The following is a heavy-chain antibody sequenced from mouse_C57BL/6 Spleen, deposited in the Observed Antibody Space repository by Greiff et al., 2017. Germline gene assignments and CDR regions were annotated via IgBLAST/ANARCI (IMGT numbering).Heavy chain of an antibody. Sequence: EVQVVESGGGLVQPGGSLKLSCAASGFTFSDYYMYWVRQTPEKRLEWVAYISNGGGSTYYPDTVKGRFTISRDNAKNTLYLQMSRLKSEDTAMYYCARRDYYGNYAYAMDYWGQGTSVTVSS. D-gene: IGHD2-1*01. CDR3: ARRDYYGNYAYAMDY. CDR1: GFTFSDYY. V-gene: IGHV5-12*01. CDR2: ISNGGGST. J-gene: IGHJ4*01.